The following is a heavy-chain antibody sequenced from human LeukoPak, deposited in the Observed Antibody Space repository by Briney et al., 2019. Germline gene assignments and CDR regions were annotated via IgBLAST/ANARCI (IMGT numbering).Heavy chain of an antibody. CDR1: GGSFSDYY. D-gene: IGHD2-15*01. CDR2: INHSGST. CDR3: ARGYCSGGSCYSYYYNYMDV. V-gene: IGHV4-34*01. J-gene: IGHJ6*03. Sequence: PSETLSLTCAVYGGSFSDYYWSWIRQPPGKGLEWIGEINHSGSTNYNPSLNSRVSMSLDTSKNQFSLRLSSVTAADTAVYYCARGYCSGGSCYSYYYNYMDVWGKGTTVTVSS.